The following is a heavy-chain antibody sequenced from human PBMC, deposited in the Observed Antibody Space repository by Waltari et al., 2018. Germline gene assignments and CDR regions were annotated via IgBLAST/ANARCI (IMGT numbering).Heavy chain of an antibody. D-gene: IGHD3-22*01. CDR2: INHSGST. CDR3: ARDGYYDSSWI. J-gene: IGHJ3*02. CDR1: GGSFSGYY. V-gene: IGHV4-34*01. Sequence: QVQLQQWGAGLLKPSETLSLTCAVYGGSFSGYYWSWIRQPPGKGLEWIGDINHSGSTNYNPSLKSRVTISVGTSKNQFSLKLSSVTAADTAVYYCARDGYYDSSWIWGQGTMVTVSS.